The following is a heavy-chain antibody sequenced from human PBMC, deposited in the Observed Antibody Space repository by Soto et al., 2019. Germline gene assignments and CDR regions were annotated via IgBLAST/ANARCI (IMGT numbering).Heavy chain of an antibody. Sequence: ASVKVSCKASGSGFISSGIQWVRQAHGQRLEWIGWIVVASGQTNYAQNFRGRVAITRDTSTATAYIELTGLTSEDTAVYFCSEARQDIGVGWWVWGQGTTVTVSS. CDR2: IVVASGQT. CDR3: SEARQDIGVGWWV. D-gene: IGHD2-15*01. CDR1: GSGFISSG. J-gene: IGHJ6*02. V-gene: IGHV1-58*02.